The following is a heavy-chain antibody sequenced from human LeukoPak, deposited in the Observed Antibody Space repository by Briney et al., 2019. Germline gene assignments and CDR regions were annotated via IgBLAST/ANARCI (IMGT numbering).Heavy chain of an antibody. CDR2: IYYSGST. J-gene: IGHJ4*02. CDR1: GGSISSSSYY. V-gene: IGHV4-39*01. CDR3: ARWGRRMSYYYDSSGYYSFDY. Sequence: PSETLSLTCTVSGGSISSSSYYWGWIRQPPGKGLEWIGSIYYSGSTYYNPSLKSRVTISVDTSKNQFSLKLSSVTAADTAVYYCARWGRRMSYYYDSSGYYSFDYWGQGTLVTVSS. D-gene: IGHD3-22*01.